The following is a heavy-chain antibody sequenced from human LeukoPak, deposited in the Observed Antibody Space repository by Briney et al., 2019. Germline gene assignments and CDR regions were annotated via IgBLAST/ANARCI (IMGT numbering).Heavy chain of an antibody. CDR3: ARAGRYYYDSSGYYFGFGWFDP. CDR1: GGSISSYY. Sequence: PSETLSLTCTVSGGSISSYYWSRIRQPPGKGLEWIGYIYYSGSTNYNPSLKSRVTISVDTSKNQFSLKLSSVTAADTAVYYCARAGRYYYDSSGYYFGFGWFDPWGQGTLVTVSS. CDR2: IYYSGST. V-gene: IGHV4-59*01. D-gene: IGHD3-22*01. J-gene: IGHJ5*02.